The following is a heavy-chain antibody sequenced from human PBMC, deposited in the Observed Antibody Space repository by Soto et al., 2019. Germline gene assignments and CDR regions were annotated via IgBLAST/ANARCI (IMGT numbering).Heavy chain of an antibody. D-gene: IGHD6-13*01. CDR1: GFTFNNAW. CDR3: TTGLGQQLVPFDY. CDR2: IKSKTDGGAT. V-gene: IGHV3-15*01. Sequence: GGSLRLSCAASGFTFNNAWMSWVRQAPGKGLEWVGRIKSKTDGGATDYAAPVKGRFTISRDDSKNMLYLQMNSLKTEDTAVYSCTTGLGQQLVPFDYWGQGTLVTVSS. J-gene: IGHJ4*02.